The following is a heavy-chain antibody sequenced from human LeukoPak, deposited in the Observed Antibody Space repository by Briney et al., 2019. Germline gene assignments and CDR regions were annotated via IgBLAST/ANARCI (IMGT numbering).Heavy chain of an antibody. CDR1: GGSFSSYE. CDR2: ISSTAISI. V-gene: IGHV3-48*03. J-gene: IGHJ6*03. D-gene: IGHD2/OR15-2a*01. Sequence: LSLTCAVYGGSFSSYEMNWVRQAPGKGLEWVSYISSTAISIYYADSVKGRFTISRDNAKNFLYLQMNSLRAEDTAVYYCARAAYCSSTTTCPYYYYMDVWGKGTTVTVSS. CDR3: ARAAYCSSTTTCPYYYYMDV.